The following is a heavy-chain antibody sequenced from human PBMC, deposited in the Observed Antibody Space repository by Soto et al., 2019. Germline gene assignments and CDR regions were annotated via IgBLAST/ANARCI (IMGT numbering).Heavy chain of an antibody. D-gene: IGHD3-10*01. CDR1: GYTFTNYG. V-gene: IGHV1-18*01. Sequence: ASVKVSCKASGYTFTNYGVSWVRQAPGQGLEWMGWNSPINGTTKYAQKLQGRVTITTDTSTSTAYMELSSLRSEDTAVYYCAIYYRRFRDFDYWGQGTLVTVSS. CDR2: NSPINGTT. J-gene: IGHJ4*02. CDR3: AIYYRRFRDFDY.